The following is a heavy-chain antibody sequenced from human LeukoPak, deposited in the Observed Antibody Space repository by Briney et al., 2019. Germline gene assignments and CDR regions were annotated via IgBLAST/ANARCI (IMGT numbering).Heavy chain of an antibody. V-gene: IGHV3-11*01. J-gene: IGHJ3*02. D-gene: IGHD3-22*01. Sequence: GGSLRLSCAASGFTFSDYYMSWIRQAPGKGLEWVSYISSSGSTIYYADSVKGRFTISRDNAKNSLYLQMNSLRAEDTAVYYCARARLRVLEAFDIWGQGTMVTVSS. CDR3: ARARLRVLEAFDI. CDR2: ISSSGSTI. CDR1: GFTFSDYY.